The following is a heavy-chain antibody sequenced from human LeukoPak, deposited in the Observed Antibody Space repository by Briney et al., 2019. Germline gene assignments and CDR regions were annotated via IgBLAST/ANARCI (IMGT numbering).Heavy chain of an antibody. V-gene: IGHV1-2*02. Sequence: ASVKVSCKASGYTFTGYYMHRVRQAPGQGLEWMGWINPNSGGTNYAQKFQGRVTMTRDTSISTAYMELSRLRSDDTAVYYCARGSAVAGTGNAFDIWGQGTMVTVSS. CDR1: GYTFTGYY. CDR3: ARGSAVAGTGNAFDI. J-gene: IGHJ3*02. CDR2: INPNSGGT. D-gene: IGHD6-19*01.